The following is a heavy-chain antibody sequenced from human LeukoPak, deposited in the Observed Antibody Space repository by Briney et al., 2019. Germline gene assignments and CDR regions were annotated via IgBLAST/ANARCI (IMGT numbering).Heavy chain of an antibody. J-gene: IGHJ4*02. D-gene: IGHD1-1*01. Sequence: GGSLRLSCAASGFTFSSYSMTWVRQAPGKGLEWVSSISSSSSYIYYADSVKGRFTISRDNAKNSLYLQMNSLRAEDTAVHYCARDNDALRPFDYWGQGTLVTVSS. V-gene: IGHV3-21*01. CDR1: GFTFSSYS. CDR3: ARDNDALRPFDY. CDR2: ISSSSSYI.